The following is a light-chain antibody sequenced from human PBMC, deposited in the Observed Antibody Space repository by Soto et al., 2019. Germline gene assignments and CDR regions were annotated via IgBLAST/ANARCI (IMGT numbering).Light chain of an antibody. CDR3: KSYAGSNTYV. CDR1: KNDVGFYDF. CDR2: EVV. Sequence: QSAPTQPPSASGSPGQSVTISCTGTKNDVGFYDFVSWYQHHPGKAPRLIIYEVVQRPSGVPDRFSGSKSGNTASLTVSGLQAADEADYFCKSYAGSNTYVFGSGTKLTVL. J-gene: IGLJ1*01. V-gene: IGLV2-8*01.